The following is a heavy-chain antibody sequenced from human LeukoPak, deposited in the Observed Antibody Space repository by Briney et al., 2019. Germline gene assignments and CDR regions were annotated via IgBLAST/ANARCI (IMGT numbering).Heavy chain of an antibody. CDR3: ARGRVVVVAAPNYYYYYMDV. CDR2: IYYSGST. V-gene: IGHV4-59*01. J-gene: IGHJ6*03. CDR1: GGSISSYY. D-gene: IGHD2-15*01. Sequence: SETLSLTCTVSGGSISSYYWSWIRQPPGKGLEWIGYIYYSGSTNYNPSLKSRVTISVDTSKNQFSLKLSSVTAADTAVCYCARGRVVVVAAPNYYYYYMDVWGKGTTVTVSS.